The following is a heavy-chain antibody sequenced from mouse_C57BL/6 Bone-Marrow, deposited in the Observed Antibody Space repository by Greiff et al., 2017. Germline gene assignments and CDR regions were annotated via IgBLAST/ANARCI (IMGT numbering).Heavy chain of an antibody. V-gene: IGHV5-9-1*02. CDR1: GFTFSSYA. Sequence: EVKLMESGEGLVKPGGSLKLSCAASGFTFSSYAMSWVRQTPEKRLEWVAYISSGGDYIYYADNVKGRFTISRDNARNTLYLQISSLKSEDTAMYYCTGDYGDYWGQGTAVTVSS. CDR3: TGDYGDY. D-gene: IGHD2-4*01. J-gene: IGHJ4*01. CDR2: ISSGGDYI.